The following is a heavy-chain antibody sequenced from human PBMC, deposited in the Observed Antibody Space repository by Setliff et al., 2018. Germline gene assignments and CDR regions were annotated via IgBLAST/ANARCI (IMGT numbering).Heavy chain of an antibody. V-gene: IGHV3-9*01. Sequence: PGGSLRLSCAASGFTFDDYAMHWVRQAPGKSLEWVSGISWNSGSIDYADSVKGRFTMSRDNAKNTLYLQMNSLRAEDTAVYYCAKDLDSSGWYNYFDYWGQGTLVTVSS. J-gene: IGHJ4*02. CDR1: GFTFDDYA. D-gene: IGHD6-19*01. CDR2: ISWNSGSI. CDR3: AKDLDSSGWYNYFDY.